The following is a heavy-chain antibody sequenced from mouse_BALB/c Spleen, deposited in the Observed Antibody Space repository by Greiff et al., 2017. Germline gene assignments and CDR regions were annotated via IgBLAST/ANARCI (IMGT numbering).Heavy chain of an antibody. CDR2: ISSGGSYT. J-gene: IGHJ2*01. CDR1: GFTFSSYT. Sequence: EVHLVESGGGLVKPGGSLKLSCAASGFTFSSYTMSWVRQTPEKRLEWVATISSGGSYTYYPDSVKGRFTISRDNAKNTLYLQMSSLKSEDTAMYYCTRGGKNGSPYFDYWGQGTTLTVSS. D-gene: IGHD1-1*01. V-gene: IGHV5-6-4*01. CDR3: TRGGKNGSPYFDY.